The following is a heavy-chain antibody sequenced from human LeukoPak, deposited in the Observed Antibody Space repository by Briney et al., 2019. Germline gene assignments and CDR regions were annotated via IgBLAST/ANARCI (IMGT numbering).Heavy chain of an antibody. CDR1: GYTFTSYD. CDR3: ARDRGITMIVVAYHYGMDI. Sequence: ASVKVSCKASGYTFTSYDINWVRQATGQGLEWMGWMNPNSDNTGYAQKFQGRVTMTRNTSISTAYMELSSLRSEDTAVYYRARDRGITMIVVAYHYGMDIWGQGTTVTVSS. J-gene: IGHJ6*02. V-gene: IGHV1-8*01. CDR2: MNPNSDNT. D-gene: IGHD3-22*01.